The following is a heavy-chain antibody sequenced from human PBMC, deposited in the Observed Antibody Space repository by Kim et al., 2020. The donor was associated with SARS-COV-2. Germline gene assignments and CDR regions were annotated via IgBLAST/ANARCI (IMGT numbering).Heavy chain of an antibody. CDR2: ISSSSSTI. CDR1: GFTFSSYR. V-gene: IGHV3-48*04. Sequence: GGSLRLSCAASGFTFSSYRMNWVRQAPGKGLEWVSYISSSSSTIYYADSVKGRFTISRDNAKNSLYLQMNSLRAEDTAVYYCARYRRGIAVAGVDYWGQGTLVTVSS. CDR3: ARYRRGIAVAGVDY. J-gene: IGHJ4*02. D-gene: IGHD6-19*01.